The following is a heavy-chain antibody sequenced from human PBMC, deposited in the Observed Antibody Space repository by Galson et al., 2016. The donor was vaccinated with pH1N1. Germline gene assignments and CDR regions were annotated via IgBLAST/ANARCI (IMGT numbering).Heavy chain of an antibody. Sequence: LRLSCAASGFTFSDYAMHWVRQAPGKGLEWVAIMSYVGDNKYYADSVKGRFTISRDNSKNTLYLQMDSLRAEDTAVYYCAKLASYSTSSVASYFDSWGQGTLVTVSS. D-gene: IGHD6-6*01. J-gene: IGHJ4*02. CDR3: AKLASYSTSSVASYFDS. V-gene: IGHV3-30*18. CDR2: MSYVGDNK. CDR1: GFTFSDYA.